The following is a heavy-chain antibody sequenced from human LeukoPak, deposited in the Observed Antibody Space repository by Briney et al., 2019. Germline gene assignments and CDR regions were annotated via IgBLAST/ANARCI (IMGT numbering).Heavy chain of an antibody. Sequence: GASVKVSCKASGYTFTSYGISWVRQAPGQGLEWMGWISAYNGNTNYAQKLQGRVTMTTDTSTSTAYMELRSLRSDDTAVYYCARTLFTIFGVVNWLDPWGQGTLVTVSS. CDR3: ARTLFTIFGVVNWLDP. CDR1: GYTFTSYG. V-gene: IGHV1-18*01. CDR2: ISAYNGNT. J-gene: IGHJ5*02. D-gene: IGHD3-3*01.